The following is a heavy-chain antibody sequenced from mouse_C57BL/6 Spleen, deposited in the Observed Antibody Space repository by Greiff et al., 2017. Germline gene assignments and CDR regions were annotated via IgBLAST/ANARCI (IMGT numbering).Heavy chain of an antibody. V-gene: IGHV1-82*01. CDR3: ARYYGSWYFDV. J-gene: IGHJ1*03. D-gene: IGHD1-1*01. CDR1: GYAFSSSW. CDR2: IYPGDGDT. Sequence: QVQLKESGPELVKPGASVKISCKASGYAFSSSWMNWVKQRPGKGLEWIGRIYPGDGDTNYNGKFKGKATLTADKSSNTAYLQLSSLTSEDTAVYYCARYYGSWYFDVWGTGTTVTVSS.